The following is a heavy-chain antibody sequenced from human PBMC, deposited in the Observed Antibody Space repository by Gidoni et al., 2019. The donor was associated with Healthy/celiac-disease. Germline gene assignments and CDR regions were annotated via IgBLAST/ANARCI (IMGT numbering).Heavy chain of an antibody. CDR1: GYTFTAYY. J-gene: IGHJ4*02. CDR2: VDPEDGET. V-gene: IGHV1-69-2*01. CDR3: ATVPYYDSSGYYLYYFDY. D-gene: IGHD3-22*01. Sequence: EVQLVQTGAAVKKPGATVKISCTVSGYTFTAYYMHWVQQAPGKGLEWMGLVDPEDGETRYAEKFQGRVTITADTSTDTAYMELSSLRSEDTAVYYCATVPYYDSSGYYLYYFDYWGQGTLVTVSS.